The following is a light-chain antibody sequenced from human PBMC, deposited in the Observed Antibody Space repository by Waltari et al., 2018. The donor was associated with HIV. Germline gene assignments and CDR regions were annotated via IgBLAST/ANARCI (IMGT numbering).Light chain of an antibody. CDR1: RSNIGSNP. V-gene: IGLV1-44*01. CDR2: SNS. CDR3: GAWDDSLKGFM. J-gene: IGLJ3*02. Sequence: QSVLTQPHSASGAPGQRVTISCSGSRSNIGSNPVSWYQQLPGTAPKLLISSNSQRPSGVPDRFSGSKSGSSASLAISGLQSEDESQYFCGAWDDSLKGFMFGGGTQLTVL.